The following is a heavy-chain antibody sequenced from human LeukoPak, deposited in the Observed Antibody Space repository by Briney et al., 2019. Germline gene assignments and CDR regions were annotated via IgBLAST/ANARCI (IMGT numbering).Heavy chain of an antibody. J-gene: IGHJ6*02. D-gene: IGHD6-13*01. Sequence: SETLSLTCAVYGGSFSVYYWSWIRQPPGKGLEWIGQINHSGSTNYNPSLKSRVTISVDTSKNQFSLKLSSVTAADTAVYYCARGLKGIAAAGWARPYYYYGMDVWGQGTTVTVSS. V-gene: IGHV4-34*01. CDR1: GGSFSVYY. CDR2: INHSGST. CDR3: ARGLKGIAAAGWARPYYYYGMDV.